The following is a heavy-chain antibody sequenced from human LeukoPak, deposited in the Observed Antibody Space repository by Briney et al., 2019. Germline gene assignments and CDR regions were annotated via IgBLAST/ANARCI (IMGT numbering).Heavy chain of an antibody. CDR3: ARVSDYGDYPLDY. CDR1: GFTFSDYY. J-gene: IGHJ4*02. Sequence: PGGSLRLSCAASGFTFSDYYMSSIRQAPGKGLEWVSYISSSGSTIYYADSVKGRFTISRDNAKNSLYLQMNSLRAEDTAVYYCARVSDYGDYPLDYWGQGTLVTVSS. V-gene: IGHV3-11*01. CDR2: ISSSGSTI. D-gene: IGHD4-17*01.